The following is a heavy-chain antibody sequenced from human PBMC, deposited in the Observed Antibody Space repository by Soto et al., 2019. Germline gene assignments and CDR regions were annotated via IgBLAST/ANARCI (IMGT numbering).Heavy chain of an antibody. CDR1: GYSFTNYW. CDR2: IYPSDSTT. Sequence: LKISCKGSGYSFTNYWIAWVRQMPGKGLEYMGIIYPSDSTTRYSPSFQGQVTISADKSISTAYLQWNSLKASDTAMYYCARHGFYGDYSSNYFDPWGQGTLVTVS. D-gene: IGHD4-17*01. CDR3: ARHGFYGDYSSNYFDP. V-gene: IGHV5-51*01. J-gene: IGHJ5*02.